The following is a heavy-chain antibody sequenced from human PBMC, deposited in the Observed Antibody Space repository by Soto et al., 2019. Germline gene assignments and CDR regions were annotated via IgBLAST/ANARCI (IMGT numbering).Heavy chain of an antibody. D-gene: IGHD6-13*01. CDR2: INPNSGGT. Sequence: ASVKVSCKASGYTFTDYYIHWVRQAPGQERQWMGWINPNSGGTNYAQRFQGRVTMTSDTSISTAYMELNSLRSDDTGLYYCARDTLQQRWFDPWGQGTRVTVSS. CDR3: ARDTLQQRWFDP. CDR1: GYTFTDYY. J-gene: IGHJ5*02. V-gene: IGHV1-2*02.